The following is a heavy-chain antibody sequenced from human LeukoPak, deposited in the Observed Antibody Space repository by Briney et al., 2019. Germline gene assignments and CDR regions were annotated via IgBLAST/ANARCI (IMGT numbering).Heavy chain of an antibody. CDR1: GYSISSGYY. D-gene: IGHD1-26*01. CDR2: IYHSGNT. V-gene: IGHV4-38-2*02. Sequence: SETLSLTCTVSGYSISSGYYWGWIRQPPGKGLEWIGSIYHSGNTNYNPSLKSRVAISLDKSSNQFSLRLMSVTAADTAMYFCAREEMPGKFDYWGQGILATVSS. CDR3: AREEMPGKFDY. J-gene: IGHJ4*02.